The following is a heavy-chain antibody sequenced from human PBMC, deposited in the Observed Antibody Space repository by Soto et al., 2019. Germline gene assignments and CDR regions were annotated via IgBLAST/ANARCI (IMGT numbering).Heavy chain of an antibody. J-gene: IGHJ4*02. CDR3: AKDMGRMDLPDY. CDR2: MSYDGTDK. Sequence: QVQLVESGGGVVQPGTSLRLACAATGFTFSTYNMHWVRQAPGKGLQWVAVMSYDGTDKYYADSVKGRFTISRDNSKNTLHLQMKSLRVEDTAVYYCAKDMGRMDLPDYWGQGTLVTVSS. CDR1: GFTFSTYN. D-gene: IGHD1-26*01. V-gene: IGHV3-30*18.